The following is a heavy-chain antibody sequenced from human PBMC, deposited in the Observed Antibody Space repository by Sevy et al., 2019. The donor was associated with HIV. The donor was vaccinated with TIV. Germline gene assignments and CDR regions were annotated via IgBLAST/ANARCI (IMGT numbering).Heavy chain of an antibody. J-gene: IGHJ6*02. Sequence: GGSLRLSCAASGFTFSNAWMSWVRQAPGKGLEWVGHIKSKTDGGTTDYAAPVKGRFTISRDDSKNTLYLQMNSLKTEDTAVYYCTTDGSGTPSTTGDYYYYGMDVWGQGTTVTVSS. V-gene: IGHV3-15*01. CDR1: GFTFSNAW. CDR2: IKSKTDGGTT. D-gene: IGHD3-10*01. CDR3: TTDGSGTPSTTGDYYYYGMDV.